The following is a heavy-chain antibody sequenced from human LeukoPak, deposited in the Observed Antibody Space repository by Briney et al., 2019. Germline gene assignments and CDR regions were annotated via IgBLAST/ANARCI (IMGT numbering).Heavy chain of an antibody. J-gene: IGHJ4*02. V-gene: IGHV3-9*01. Sequence: GGSLRLSCAASGFTFDDYAMHWVRQAPGKGLEWVSGISWNSGSIGYADSVKGRFTISRDNAKNSLYLQMNSLRAEDTAVYYCAIHTPPYYFDYWGQGTLVTVSS. D-gene: IGHD5-18*01. CDR2: ISWNSGSI. CDR3: AIHTPPYYFDY. CDR1: GFTFDDYA.